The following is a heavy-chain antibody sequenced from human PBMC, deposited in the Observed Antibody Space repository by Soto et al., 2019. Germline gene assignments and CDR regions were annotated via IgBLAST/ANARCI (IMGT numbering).Heavy chain of an antibody. CDR1: GSTFSSYE. CDR2: ISSSGSTI. CDR3: ARVSSYCSGGSCYSWYYGMDV. D-gene: IGHD2-15*01. Sequence: PGGSLRLSCAASGSTFSSYEMNWVRQAPGKGLEWVSYISSSGSTIYYADSVKGRFTISRDNAKNSLYLQMNSLRAEDTAVYYCARVSSYCSGGSCYSWYYGMDVRGQGTTVTVSS. J-gene: IGHJ6*02. V-gene: IGHV3-48*03.